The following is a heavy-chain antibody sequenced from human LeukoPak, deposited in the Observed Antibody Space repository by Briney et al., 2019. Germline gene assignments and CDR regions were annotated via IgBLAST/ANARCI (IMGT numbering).Heavy chain of an antibody. CDR3: ARAMVGYGSGSYWDY. V-gene: IGHV4-34*01. Sequence: SETLSLTCAVYGGSFSGYYWSWIRQPPGKGLEWIGEINHSGRTNYNPSLKSRVTISVDTTKKQFTLKLSSVTAADTVVYYCARAMVGYGSGSYWDYWGQGTLVTVSS. J-gene: IGHJ4*02. D-gene: IGHD3-10*01. CDR2: INHSGRT. CDR1: GGSFSGYY.